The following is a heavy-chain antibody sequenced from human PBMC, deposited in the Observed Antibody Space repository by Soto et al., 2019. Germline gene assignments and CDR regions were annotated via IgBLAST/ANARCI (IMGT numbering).Heavy chain of an antibody. Sequence: SETLSLTCAVSGGSISSGGYYWGWIRQHPGKGLEWIGYIYYSGSTYYNPSLKSRVTISVDTSKNQFSLKLSSVTAADTAVYYCARDKSAVVTAIHAFDIWGQGTMVTVSS. CDR2: IYYSGST. D-gene: IGHD2-21*02. CDR3: ARDKSAVVTAIHAFDI. CDR1: GGSISSGGYY. J-gene: IGHJ3*02. V-gene: IGHV4-31*11.